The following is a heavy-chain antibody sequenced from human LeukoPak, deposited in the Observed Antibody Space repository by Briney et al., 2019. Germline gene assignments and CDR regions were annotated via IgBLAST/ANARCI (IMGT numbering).Heavy chain of an antibody. D-gene: IGHD6-13*01. CDR1: GFTFDDYG. CDR2: ISSSSSYI. CDR3: ARGAAAGGGTPFGYYYYYYGMDV. Sequence: GGSLRLSCAASGFTFDDYGMSWVRQAPGKGLEWVSSISSSSSYIYYADSVKGRFTISRDNAKNSLYLQMNSLRAEDTAVYYCARGAAAGGGTPFGYYYYYYGMDVWGQGTTVTVSS. V-gene: IGHV3-21*01. J-gene: IGHJ6*02.